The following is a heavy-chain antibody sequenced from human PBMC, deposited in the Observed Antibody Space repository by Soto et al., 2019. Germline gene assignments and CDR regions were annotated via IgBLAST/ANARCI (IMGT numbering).Heavy chain of an antibody. CDR1: GFTFSDHY. Sequence: EVQLVESGGGLVQPGGSLRLSCAASGFTFSDHYMDWVRQAPGKGLEWVARSRNRVNSHTTEYAESGKGRFTISRDESKSSLYLQMNSLKIEDTAVYYCTRGLLGGAPSYTFHGMDVWGQGTTVTVSS. V-gene: IGHV3-72*01. J-gene: IGHJ6*01. D-gene: IGHD1-26*01. CDR3: TRGLLGGAPSYTFHGMDV. CDR2: SRNRVNSHTT.